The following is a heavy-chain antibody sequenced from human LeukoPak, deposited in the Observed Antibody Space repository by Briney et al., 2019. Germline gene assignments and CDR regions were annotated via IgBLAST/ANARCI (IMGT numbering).Heavy chain of an antibody. CDR2: ISAYNGNT. V-gene: IGHV1-18*01. CDR1: GYTFTSYG. Sequence: ASVKVSCKASGYTFTSYGISWVRQAPGQGLEWMGWISAYNGNTNYAQKLQGRVTMTTDTSTSTAYMELRSLRSDDTAVYYCAIVPYYYGSGSRRNWFDPWGQGTLVTVFS. J-gene: IGHJ5*02. CDR3: AIVPYYYGSGSRRNWFDP. D-gene: IGHD3-10*01.